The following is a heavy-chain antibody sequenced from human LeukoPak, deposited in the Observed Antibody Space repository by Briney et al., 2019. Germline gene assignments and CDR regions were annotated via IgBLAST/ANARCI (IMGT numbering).Heavy chain of an antibody. Sequence: SETLSLTCAVYGGSFSGYYWSWIRQPPGKGLEWIGEINHSGSTNYNPSLKSRVTISVDTSKNQFSLKLSSVTAADTAVYYCARGYCSSTSCYSPYYYYGMDVWGQGTTVTVSS. V-gene: IGHV4-34*01. J-gene: IGHJ6*02. D-gene: IGHD2-2*01. CDR3: ARGYCSSTSCYSPYYYYGMDV. CDR1: GGSFSGYY. CDR2: INHSGST.